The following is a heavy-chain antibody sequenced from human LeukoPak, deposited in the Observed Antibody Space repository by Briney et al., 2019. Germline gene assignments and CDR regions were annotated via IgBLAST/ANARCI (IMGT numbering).Heavy chain of an antibody. J-gene: IGHJ6*03. D-gene: IGHD2-2*02. V-gene: IGHV1-69*13. CDR1: GGTFSSYA. CDR2: IIPIFGTA. Sequence: GASVKVSCKASGGTFSSYAISWVRQAPGQRLEWMGGIIPIFGTANYAQKFQGRVTITADESTSTAYMELSSLRSEDTAVYYCATPRYTRPYYYYYMDVWGKGTSVTVSS. CDR3: ATPRYTRPYYYYYMDV.